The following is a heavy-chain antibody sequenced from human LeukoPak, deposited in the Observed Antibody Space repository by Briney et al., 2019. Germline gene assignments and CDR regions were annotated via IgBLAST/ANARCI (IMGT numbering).Heavy chain of an antibody. Sequence: SETLSLICAVYCESFSGYYWSWIRQPPGKGLEWIGEINHSGSTNYNPSLKSRVTISVDTSKNQFSLKLSSVTAADTAVYYCARDYQGGYGDKTVDYWGQGTLVTVSS. CDR1: CESFSGYY. D-gene: IGHD5-18*01. CDR2: INHSGST. V-gene: IGHV4-34*01. CDR3: ARDYQGGYGDKTVDY. J-gene: IGHJ4*02.